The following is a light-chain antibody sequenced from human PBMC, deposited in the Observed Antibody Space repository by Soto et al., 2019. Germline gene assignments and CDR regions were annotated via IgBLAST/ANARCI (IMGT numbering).Light chain of an antibody. Sequence: IQMTQSPSSLSASVGDRVTLTCRASQSITNYLNWYQQKPGKAPKLLIYASSSLQSGVPARFSGSGSGTDFTLTISSLHPEDSATYYCQQSYTTPFFTFGPGTKVEI. CDR1: QSITNY. J-gene: IGKJ3*01. CDR3: QQSYTTPFFT. CDR2: ASS. V-gene: IGKV1-39*01.